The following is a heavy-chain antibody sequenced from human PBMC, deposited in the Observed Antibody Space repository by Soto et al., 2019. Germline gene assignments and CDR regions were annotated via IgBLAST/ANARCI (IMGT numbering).Heavy chain of an antibody. D-gene: IGHD2-2*01. CDR1: GGTFSRYS. V-gene: IGHV1-69*08. J-gene: IGHJ6*02. CDR3: AREDRDRETGLVPAAIDGMDV. CDR2: IIPIFGIA. Sequence: QVQLVQSGAEVKKPGSSVKVSCKASGGTFSRYSITWVRQAPGHGLEWIGRIIPIFGIASYAQKFQGRVTITADESTSKAYMELSSVRSDDTAVYYCAREDRDRETGLVPAAIDGMDVWGQGTTVTVSS.